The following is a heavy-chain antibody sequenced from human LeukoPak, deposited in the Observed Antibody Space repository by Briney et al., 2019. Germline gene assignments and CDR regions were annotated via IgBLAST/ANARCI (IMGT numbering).Heavy chain of an antibody. CDR2: IYYSGST. CDR3: AGRRDGYNLHYYYGMDV. V-gene: IGHV4-59*01. D-gene: IGHD5-12*01. Sequence: SETLSLTCTVSGGSISSYYWSWIRQPPGKGLEWIGYIYYSGSTNYNPSLKSRVTMSVDTSKNQFSLKLSSVTAADTAVYYCAGRRDGYNLHYYYGMDVWGQGTTVTVSS. J-gene: IGHJ6*02. CDR1: GGSISSYY.